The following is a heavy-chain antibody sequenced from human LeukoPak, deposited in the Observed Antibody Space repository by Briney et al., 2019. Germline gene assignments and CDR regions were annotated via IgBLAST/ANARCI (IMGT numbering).Heavy chain of an antibody. CDR3: AREGYSSGWYLLDY. V-gene: IGHV4-4*07. CDR2: IYTSGST. Sequence: PSETLSLTCTVSGGSISSYYWSWIRQPAGKGLEWIGRIYTSGSTNYNPSLKSRVTMSVDTSKNQFSLKLSSVTAADTAVYYCAREGYSSGWYLLDYWGQGTLVTVSS. CDR1: GGSISSYY. D-gene: IGHD6-19*01. J-gene: IGHJ4*02.